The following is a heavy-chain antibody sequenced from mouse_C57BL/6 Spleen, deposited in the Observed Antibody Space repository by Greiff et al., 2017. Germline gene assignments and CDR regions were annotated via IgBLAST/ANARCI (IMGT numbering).Heavy chain of an antibody. CDR3: ARDLSDAMDY. CDR1: GFTFSDYY. CDR2: INYDGSST. Sequence: EVQLVESEGGLVQPGSSMKLSCTASGFTFSDYYMAWVRQVPEKGLEWVANINYDGSSTYYLDSLKSRFIISRDNAKNILYLQMSSLKSEDTATYYCARDLSDAMDYWGQGTSVTVSS. V-gene: IGHV5-16*01. J-gene: IGHJ4*01.